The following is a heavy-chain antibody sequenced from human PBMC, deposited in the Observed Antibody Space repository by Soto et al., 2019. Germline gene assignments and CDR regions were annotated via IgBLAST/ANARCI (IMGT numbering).Heavy chain of an antibody. J-gene: IGHJ6*02. CDR3: ARNLFASRGPVYGLDV. CDR1: GFTFSDHF. Sequence: EVRLVESGGGLVLPGGSLRLSCAASGFTFSDHFMDWVRQAPGKGLEWVGRAKTKVNSYTTEYAASVKGRFTISRDDLENSLYLQMNSLQTEDTAVYFCARNLFASRGPVYGLDVWGQGTTLTVSS. CDR2: AKTKVNSYTT. D-gene: IGHD3-10*01. V-gene: IGHV3-72*01.